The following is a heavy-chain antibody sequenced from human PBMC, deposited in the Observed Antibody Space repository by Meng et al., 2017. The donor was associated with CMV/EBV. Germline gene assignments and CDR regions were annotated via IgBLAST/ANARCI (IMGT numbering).Heavy chain of an antibody. Sequence: GSLRLSCAASGFSFSNFVMHWVRQAPGKGLEWVAFIYFDGRDKYYADSVRDRFTISRDNSKNTLYLEMNSPRADDTAVYYCAKDGGFHGAYYGFLDSWGQGTLVTVSS. J-gene: IGHJ4*02. CDR2: IYFDGRDK. D-gene: IGHD3-10*01. CDR3: AKDGGFHGAYYGFLDS. V-gene: IGHV3-30*02. CDR1: GFSFSNFV.